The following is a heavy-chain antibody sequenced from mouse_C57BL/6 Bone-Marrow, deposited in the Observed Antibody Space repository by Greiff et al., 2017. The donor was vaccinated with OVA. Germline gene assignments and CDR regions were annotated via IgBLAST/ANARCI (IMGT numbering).Heavy chain of an antibody. CDR1: GYAFSSSW. V-gene: IGHV1-82*01. Sequence: VQLQQSGPELVKPGASVKISCKASGYAFSSSWMNWVKQRPGKGLEWIGRIYPGDGDTNYNGKFKGKATLTADKSSSTAYMQLSSLTSVDSAVYFCADGPFAYWGQGTLVTVSA. J-gene: IGHJ3*01. CDR3: ADGPFAY. D-gene: IGHD2-3*01. CDR2: IYPGDGDT.